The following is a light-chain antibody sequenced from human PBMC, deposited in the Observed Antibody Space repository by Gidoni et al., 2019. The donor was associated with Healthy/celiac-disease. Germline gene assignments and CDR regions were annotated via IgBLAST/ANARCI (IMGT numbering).Light chain of an antibody. CDR1: QSVSSSY. CDR2: GAS. Sequence: PGERATLSCRASQSVSSSYLAWYQQKPGQAPRLLIYGASSRATGIPDRFSGSGSGTDFTLTISRLEPEDFAVYYCQQYGSSPPWTFGQXTKVEIK. J-gene: IGKJ1*01. V-gene: IGKV3-20*01. CDR3: QQYGSSPPWT.